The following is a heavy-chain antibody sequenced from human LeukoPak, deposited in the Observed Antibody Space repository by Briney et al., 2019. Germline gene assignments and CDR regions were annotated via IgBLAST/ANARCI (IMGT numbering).Heavy chain of an antibody. D-gene: IGHD1-26*01. J-gene: IGHJ3*02. V-gene: IGHV3-7*03. CDR2: INVDGTAE. CDR3: ARDPYRFAFDI. Sequence: GGSLRFSCAASGFTFSSYGMHWVRQTPGQGLEWVANINVDGTAEYYVDSVKGRFTISRDNAKNSLYLQMNSLRAEDTAVYYCARDPYRFAFDIWGQGTVVLVSS. CDR1: GFTFSSYG.